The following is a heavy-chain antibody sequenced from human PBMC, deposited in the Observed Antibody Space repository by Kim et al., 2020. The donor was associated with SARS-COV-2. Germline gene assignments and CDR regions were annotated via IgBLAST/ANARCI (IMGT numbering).Heavy chain of an antibody. Sequence: GGSLRLSCAASGFTFSDYYMSWIRQAPGKGLEWVSYISSSSSYTNYADSVKGRFTISGDNAKNSLYLQMNSLRAEDTAVYYCARVGDGYYGSGSPFDYWGQGTLVTVSS. CDR3: ARVGDGYYGSGSPFDY. CDR1: GFTFSDYY. V-gene: IGHV3-11*05. J-gene: IGHJ4*02. CDR2: ISSSSSYT. D-gene: IGHD3-10*01.